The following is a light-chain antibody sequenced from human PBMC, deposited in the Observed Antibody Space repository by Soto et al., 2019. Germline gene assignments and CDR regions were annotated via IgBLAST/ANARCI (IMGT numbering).Light chain of an antibody. CDR2: DVS. CDR3: CSYAVTGTWV. Sequence: QSVLTQPASVSGSPGQSITISCTGTSSDVGTYNLVSWYQQHPGKAPKLMIYDVSKRPSGVSDRFSGSKSGTTASLSISGLQAEDEADYYCCSYAVTGTWVFGGGTKVTVL. V-gene: IGLV2-23*02. CDR1: SSDVGTYNL. J-gene: IGLJ3*02.